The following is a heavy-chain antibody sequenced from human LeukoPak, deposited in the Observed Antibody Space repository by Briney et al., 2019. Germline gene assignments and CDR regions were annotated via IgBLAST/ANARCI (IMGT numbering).Heavy chain of an antibody. J-gene: IGHJ3*02. D-gene: IGHD3-3*01. CDR1: GGSISSSSYY. CDR3: ARRPYDFWTYVAFDI. CDR2: IYYSGST. V-gene: IGHV4-39*01. Sequence: PSETLSHTCTVSGGSISSSSYYWGWIRQPPGKGLEWIGSIYYSGSTYYNPSLKSRVTISVDTSKNQFSLKLSSVTAADTAVYYCARRPYDFWTYVAFDIWGQGTMVTVSS.